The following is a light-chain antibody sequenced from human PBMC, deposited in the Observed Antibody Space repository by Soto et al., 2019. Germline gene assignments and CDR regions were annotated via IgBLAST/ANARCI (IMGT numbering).Light chain of an antibody. CDR3: QQYNNWPLT. CDR1: QSVSSN. CDR2: GAS. J-gene: IGKJ1*01. V-gene: IGKV3-15*01. Sequence: EIVMTQSPATLSVSPGETATLSCSTSQSVSSNLAWYQQKPGQAPRLLIYGASTRATGIPARFSGSGSGTEFTLTISSLQSEDFAVYYCQQYNNWPLTFGQGAKVDIK.